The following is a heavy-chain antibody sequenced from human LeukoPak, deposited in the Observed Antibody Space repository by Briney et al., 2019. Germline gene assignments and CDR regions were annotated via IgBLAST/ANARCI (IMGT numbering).Heavy chain of an antibody. CDR2: INHSGTT. V-gene: IGHV4-34*01. J-gene: IGHJ4*02. CDR1: GGSFSGYY. Sequence: SETLSLTCAVYGGSFSGYYWSWIRQPPGGGLEWIGEINHSGTTNYNPSLKSRVTISVDRSKNQFSLKLSSVTAADTAVYYCAREGTSSSFDYWGQGTLVTVSS. CDR3: AREGTSSSFDY. D-gene: IGHD6-13*01.